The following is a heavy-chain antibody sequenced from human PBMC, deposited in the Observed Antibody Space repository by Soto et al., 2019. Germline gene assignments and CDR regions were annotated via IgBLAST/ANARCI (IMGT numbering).Heavy chain of an antibody. J-gene: IGHJ5*02. CDR2: ISGSGGST. V-gene: IGHV3-23*01. CDR1: GFTFSSYA. CDR3: AKDRIAARPLGTWFDP. Sequence: LRLSCTASGFTFSSYAMSWVRQAPGKGLEWVSAISGSGGSTYYADSVKGRFTISRDNSKNTLYLQMNSLRAEDTAVYYCAKDRIAARPLGTWFDPWGQGTLVTVSS. D-gene: IGHD6-6*01.